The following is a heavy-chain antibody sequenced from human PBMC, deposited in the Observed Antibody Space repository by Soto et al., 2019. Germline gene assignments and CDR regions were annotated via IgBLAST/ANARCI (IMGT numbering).Heavy chain of an antibody. D-gene: IGHD3-22*01. Sequence: EVQLLESGGGLVQPGGSLRLSCAASGFTFSSYAMSWVRQAPGKGLEWVSAISGSGGSTYYADSVKGRFTISRDNSKNTLDPQMNSLRAKDTDVYYCEKGGVHDSSGYYFGVGGLGYDYYGMDVWGQGTTVTVSS. J-gene: IGHJ6*02. CDR2: ISGSGGST. CDR1: GFTFSSYA. V-gene: IGHV3-23*01. CDR3: EKGGVHDSSGYYFGVGGLGYDYYGMDV.